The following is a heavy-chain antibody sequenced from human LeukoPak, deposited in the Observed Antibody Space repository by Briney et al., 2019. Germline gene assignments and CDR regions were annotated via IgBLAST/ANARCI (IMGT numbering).Heavy chain of an antibody. CDR1: GFTFSSYA. CDR3: ARGRGKGYYYYYMDV. V-gene: IGHV3-66*02. D-gene: IGHD4-23*01. CDR2: IYSGGST. J-gene: IGHJ6*03. Sequence: PGGSLRLSCAASGFTFSSYAMSWVRQAPGKGLEWVSVIYSGGSTYYADSVKGRFTISRDNSKNTLYLQMNSLRAEDTAVYYCARGRGKGYYYYYMDVWGKGTTVTVSS.